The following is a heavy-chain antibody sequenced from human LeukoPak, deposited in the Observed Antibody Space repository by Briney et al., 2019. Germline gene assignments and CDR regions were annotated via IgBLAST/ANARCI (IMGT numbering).Heavy chain of an antibody. CDR2: IKQDGSEK. Sequence: GGSLRLSCADSGFNFSSYWMSWVRQAPGKGLEWVANIKQDGSEKFYVDSVKGRFTISRGSARNTVYLQMNSLRAEDTAVYYCVSRWELLHWGQGTLVTVSS. CDR3: VSRWELLH. CDR1: GFNFSSYW. V-gene: IGHV3-7*02. J-gene: IGHJ4*02. D-gene: IGHD1-26*01.